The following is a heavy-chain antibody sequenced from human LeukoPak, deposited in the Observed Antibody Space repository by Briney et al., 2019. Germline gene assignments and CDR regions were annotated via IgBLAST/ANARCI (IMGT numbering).Heavy chain of an antibody. CDR3: ASRDLTIFGVAKGDY. J-gene: IGHJ4*02. CDR2: ISSSGSTI. Sequence: PGGSLRLSCAASGFTFSDYYMSWIRQAPGKGLEWVSYISSSGSTIYYADSVKGRFTISRDNAKNSLYLQMNSLRAEDTAVYYCASRDLTIFGVAKGDYWGQGTLVTVSS. D-gene: IGHD3-3*01. V-gene: IGHV3-11*04. CDR1: GFTFSDYY.